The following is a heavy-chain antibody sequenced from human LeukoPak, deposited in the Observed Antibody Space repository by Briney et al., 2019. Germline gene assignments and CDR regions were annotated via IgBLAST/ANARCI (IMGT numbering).Heavy chain of an antibody. CDR2: IKLDGSEK. CDR3: ARGFNRGFDP. D-gene: IGHD3-10*01. Sequence: GGSLRLSCVASGFTFGKYWMSWVRQAPGKGLEWVANIKLDGSEKNYVDSVKGRFTISRDNTKNSLYLQMNSLRAEDTAVYYCARGFNRGFDPWGQGTLVIVSS. CDR1: GFTFGKYW. V-gene: IGHV3-7*03. J-gene: IGHJ5*02.